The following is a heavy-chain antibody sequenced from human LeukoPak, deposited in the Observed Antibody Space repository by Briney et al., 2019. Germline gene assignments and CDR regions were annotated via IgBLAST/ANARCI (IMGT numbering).Heavy chain of an antibody. CDR3: ARGHKPDSSTSWER. D-gene: IGHD2-2*01. CDR1: GFTFSNYW. V-gene: IGHV3-7*01. J-gene: IGHJ4*02. CDR2: IKQDGSEK. Sequence: GGSLRLSCAASGFTFSNYWMSWVRQAPGKGLEWVANIKQDGSEKYYVDSVKGRFTISRDNAKNSLYLQMNSLRAEDTAVYYCARGHKPDSSTSWERWGQGTLVTVSS.